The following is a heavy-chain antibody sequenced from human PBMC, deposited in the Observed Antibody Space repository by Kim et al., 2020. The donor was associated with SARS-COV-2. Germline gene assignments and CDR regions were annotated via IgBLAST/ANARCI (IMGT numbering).Heavy chain of an antibody. D-gene: IGHD1-26*01. CDR1: GYTFTGYY. J-gene: IGHJ3*02. Sequence: ASVKVSCKASGYTFTGYYMHWVRQAPGQGLEWMGRINPNSGGTNYAQKFQGRVTMTRDTSISTAYMELSRLRSDDTAVYYCARLPPVGATPADDAFDIWGQGTMVTVSS. CDR2: INPNSGGT. V-gene: IGHV1-2*06. CDR3: ARLPPVGATPADDAFDI.